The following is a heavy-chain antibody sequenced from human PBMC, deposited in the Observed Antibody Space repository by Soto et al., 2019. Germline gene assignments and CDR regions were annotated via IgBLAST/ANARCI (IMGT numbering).Heavy chain of an antibody. V-gene: IGHV4-34*01. CDR2: INHSGST. J-gene: IGHJ4*02. Sequence: PSETLSLTCAVYGGSFSGYYWSWIRQPPGKGLEWIGEINHSGSTNYNPSLKSRVTISVDTSKNQFSLKLSSVTAADTAVYYCARGHPPRYCSSTSCYPVRDFDYWGQGTLVTVSS. D-gene: IGHD2-2*01. CDR1: GGSFSGYY. CDR3: ARGHPPRYCSSTSCYPVRDFDY.